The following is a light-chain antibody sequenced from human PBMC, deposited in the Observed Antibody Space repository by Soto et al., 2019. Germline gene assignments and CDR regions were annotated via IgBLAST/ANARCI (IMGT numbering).Light chain of an antibody. CDR1: SSDVGGYNY. CDR3: SSYTSSSTHNYV. J-gene: IGLJ1*01. V-gene: IGLV2-14*01. Sequence: QSALTQPASVSGSPGQSITISCTGTSSDVGGYNYVSWYQQHPGKAPKLMIYEVSNRPSGVSNRFSGSKSGNTASLTISGLQAEDGADYYCSSYTSSSTHNYVFGTGTKVTVL. CDR2: EVS.